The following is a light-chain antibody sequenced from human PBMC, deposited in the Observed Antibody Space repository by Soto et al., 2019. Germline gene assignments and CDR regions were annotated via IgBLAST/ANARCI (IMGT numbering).Light chain of an antibody. V-gene: IGKV1-9*01. CDR2: AAS. CDR3: QQYESLPT. CDR1: QGITSY. J-gene: IGKJ5*01. Sequence: IQVTQSPSSLSASVGDRVTITCRASQGITSYLAWYQQKPGKAPKLLIYAASALQTGVSSRFSGSGYGTDFTLTISSLQPEDFATYYCQQYESLPTFGQGTRLDI.